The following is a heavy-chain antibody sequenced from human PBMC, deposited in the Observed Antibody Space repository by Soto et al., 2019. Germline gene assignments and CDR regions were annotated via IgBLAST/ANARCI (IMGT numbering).Heavy chain of an antibody. J-gene: IGHJ6*02. CDR1: GFTFSSYW. Sequence: EVQLVESGGGLVQPGGSLRLSCAASGFTFSSYWMSWVRQAPGKGLEWVANMKQDGIEKYYVDSVKGRFTISRDNAKNARYLKMHRLRAEDTAVYYCARNPPMTRRNGMDVWGQGTTVTVPS. CDR3: ARNPPMTRRNGMDV. D-gene: IGHD2-21*02. CDR2: MKQDGIEK. V-gene: IGHV3-7*03.